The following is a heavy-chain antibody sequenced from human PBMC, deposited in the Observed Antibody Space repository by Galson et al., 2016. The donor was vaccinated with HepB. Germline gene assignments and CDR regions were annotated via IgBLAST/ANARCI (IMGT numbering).Heavy chain of an antibody. J-gene: IGHJ6*02. Sequence: TLSLTCAVSGGSINSGGYSWSWIRQPPGKGLEYIGYIYYSGATYYNPSLKSRVTLSVDRAKNQVSLTLSSVTAADMAVYYCARGAPGDYYYGMDVWGQGTTVTVSS. CDR2: IYYSGAT. CDR1: GGSINSGGYS. CDR3: ARGAPGDYYYGMDV. V-gene: IGHV4-30-2*01.